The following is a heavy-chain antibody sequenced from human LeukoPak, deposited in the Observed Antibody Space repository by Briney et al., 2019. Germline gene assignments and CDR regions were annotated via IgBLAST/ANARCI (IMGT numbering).Heavy chain of an antibody. Sequence: SETLSLTCAVYGGSFSGYYWSWIRQPPGKGLEWIGEINHSGSTNYNPSLKSRVTISVDTSKNQFSLKLRSVTAAYTAVNYCARGPQPRGDPYYMDVWGKGTTVTVSS. CDR2: INHSGST. CDR3: ARGPQPRGDPYYMDV. J-gene: IGHJ6*03. V-gene: IGHV4-34*01. CDR1: GGSFSGYY. D-gene: IGHD1-14*01.